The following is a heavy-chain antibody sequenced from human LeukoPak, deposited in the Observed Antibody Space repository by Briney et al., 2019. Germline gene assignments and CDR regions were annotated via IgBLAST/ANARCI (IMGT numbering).Heavy chain of an antibody. J-gene: IGHJ6*02. Sequence: GGSLRLSCAASGFTFSSYGMHWVRQAPGKGLEWVAVISYDGSNKYYADSVKGRFTISRDNSKNTLYLQMNSLRAEDTAVYYCARRVAYDSSGYYYYGMDVWGQGTTVTVSS. CDR2: ISYDGSNK. V-gene: IGHV3-30*03. CDR3: ARRVAYDSSGYYYYGMDV. CDR1: GFTFSSYG. D-gene: IGHD3-22*01.